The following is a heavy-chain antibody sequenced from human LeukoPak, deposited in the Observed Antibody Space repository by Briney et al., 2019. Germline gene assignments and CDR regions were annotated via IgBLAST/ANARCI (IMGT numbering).Heavy chain of an antibody. CDR1: GGTFSSYA. CDR2: INPSGGST. Sequence: GPSVKLSCNASGGTFSSYAISWVRHAPGQGLEWMGIINPSGGSTSYAQKYQGRVTMTRDTSTSTVYMELSSLRSEDTAVYYCARPELELYRGAFDIWGQGTMVTVSS. V-gene: IGHV1-46*01. CDR3: ARPELELYRGAFDI. J-gene: IGHJ3*02. D-gene: IGHD1-7*01.